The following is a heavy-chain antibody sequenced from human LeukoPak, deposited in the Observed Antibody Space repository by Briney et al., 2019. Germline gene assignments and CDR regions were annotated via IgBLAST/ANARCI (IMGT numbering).Heavy chain of an antibody. Sequence: GGSLRLSCAASGFTVSNWAIHWVRQAPGKGLEWVAAISYDGSNKFYADSVKGRFTISRDNSKNSLDLQMNSLRAEDTAVYYCARGCCSSTSCYNDYWGQGTLVTVSS. J-gene: IGHJ4*02. V-gene: IGHV3-30*04. CDR3: ARGCCSSTSCYNDY. CDR2: ISYDGSNK. D-gene: IGHD2-2*02. CDR1: GFTVSNWA.